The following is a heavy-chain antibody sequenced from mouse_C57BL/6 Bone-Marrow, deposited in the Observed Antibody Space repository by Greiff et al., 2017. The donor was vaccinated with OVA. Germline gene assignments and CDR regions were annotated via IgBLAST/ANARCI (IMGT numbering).Heavy chain of an antibody. Sequence: EVKLLESGPELVKPGASVKMSCKASGYTFTDYNMHWVKQSHGKSLEWIGYINPNNGGTSYNQKFKGKATLTVNKSSSTAYMELRSLTSEDSAVYYCARKAGYYVDYWGQGTTLTVSS. CDR1: GYTFTDYN. J-gene: IGHJ2*01. CDR2: INPNNGGT. D-gene: IGHD2-2*01. CDR3: ARKAGYYVDY. V-gene: IGHV1-22*01.